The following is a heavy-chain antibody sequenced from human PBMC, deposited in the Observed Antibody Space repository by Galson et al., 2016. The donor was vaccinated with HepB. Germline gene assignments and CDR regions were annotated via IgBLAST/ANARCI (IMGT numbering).Heavy chain of an antibody. CDR2: IRPENYAT. Sequence: SLRLSCAASGFTFSGSAMHWVRQASGKGLEWVGRIRPENYATAYAASVKGRFIVSRDDSKGTAYLHMDSLKTEDTAVYYCAGGFRDYAPQYWGQGTLVTVSS. J-gene: IGHJ4*02. CDR3: AGGFRDYAPQY. D-gene: IGHD4-17*01. CDR1: GFTFSGSA. V-gene: IGHV3-73*01.